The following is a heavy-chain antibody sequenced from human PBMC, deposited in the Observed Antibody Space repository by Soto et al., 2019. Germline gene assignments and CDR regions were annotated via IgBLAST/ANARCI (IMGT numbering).Heavy chain of an antibody. Sequence: GESLKISCKGSGYSFTSYWIGWVRQMPGKGLEWMGIIYPGDSDTRYSPSFQGQVTISADKSISTAYLQWSSLKASDTAMYYCARQEGSWYYYYYGMDVWGQGTTVTVSS. D-gene: IGHD6-13*01. J-gene: IGHJ6*02. CDR1: GYSFTSYW. V-gene: IGHV5-51*01. CDR3: ARQEGSWYYYYYGMDV. CDR2: IYPGDSDT.